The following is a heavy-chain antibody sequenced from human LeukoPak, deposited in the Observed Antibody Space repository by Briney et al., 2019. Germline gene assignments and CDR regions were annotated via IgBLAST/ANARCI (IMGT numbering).Heavy chain of an antibody. J-gene: IGHJ6*03. CDR1: GGSFSGYY. V-gene: IGHV4-34*01. CDR3: ARDPLYYYMDV. CDR2: INHSGST. Sequence: PSETLSLTCAVYGGSFSGYYWSWIRQPPGKGLEWIGEINHSGSTNYNPSLKSRVTISVDTSKNQFSLKLSSVTAADTAVYYCARDPLYYYMDVWGKGTTVTVSS.